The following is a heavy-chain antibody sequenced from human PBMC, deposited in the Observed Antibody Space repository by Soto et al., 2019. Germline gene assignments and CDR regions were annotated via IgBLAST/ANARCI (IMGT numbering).Heavy chain of an antibody. CDR1: GGSISSYY. CDR2: IYTSGST. CDR3: ARLASRNYYDSSGYWPLFDY. V-gene: IGHV4-4*07. D-gene: IGHD3-22*01. J-gene: IGHJ4*02. Sequence: SETLSLTCTVSGGSISSYYWSWIRQPAGKGLEWIGRIYTSGSTNYNPSLKSRVTMSVDTSKNQFSLKLSSVTAADTAVYYCARLASRNYYDSSGYWPLFDYWGQGILVTVSS.